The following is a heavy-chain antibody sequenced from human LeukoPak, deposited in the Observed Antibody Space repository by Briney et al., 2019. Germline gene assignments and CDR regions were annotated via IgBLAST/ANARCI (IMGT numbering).Heavy chain of an antibody. CDR1: GYTFTSYA. CDR2: INTNTGNP. D-gene: IGHD6-13*01. V-gene: IGHV7-4-1*02. Sequence: ASVKVSCKASGYTFTSYAMNWVRQAPGQGLEWMGWINTNTGNPTYAQGFTGRFVFSLDTSVSTAYLQISSLKAEDTAVYYCARDPRPFLWQQLGTYQTSSEFDPWGQGTLVTVSS. CDR3: ARDPRPFLWQQLGTYQTSSEFDP. J-gene: IGHJ5*02.